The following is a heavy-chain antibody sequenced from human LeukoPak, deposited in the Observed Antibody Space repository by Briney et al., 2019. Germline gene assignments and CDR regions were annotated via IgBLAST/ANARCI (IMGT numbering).Heavy chain of an antibody. V-gene: IGHV4-38-2*02. CDR3: ARDSHDYGNNYYYYMDV. Sequence: SETLSLTCTVSGYSISSGYYWGWIRQSPETGLEGIGSFYQSGSTYYNPSLKSRVTISVDTSKNQFSLKLSSVTAADTAVYYCARDSHDYGNNYYYYMDVWGKGTTVTISS. J-gene: IGHJ6*03. D-gene: IGHD4-11*01. CDR1: GYSISSGYY. CDR2: FYQSGST.